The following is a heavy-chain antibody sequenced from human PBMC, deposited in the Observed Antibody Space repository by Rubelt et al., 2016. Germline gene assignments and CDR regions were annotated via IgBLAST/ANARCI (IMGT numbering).Heavy chain of an antibody. CDR3: ACLKPTYYYDREY. J-gene: IGHJ4*02. CDR1: GGSFSGYY. Sequence: QVQLQQWGAGLLKPSETLSLTCAVYGGSFSGYYWSWIRQPPGKGLEWIGEINHSGSTNYNPSLTRRDTISVDTAKNQFALKLGSVPAADTAVYYCACLKPTYYYDREYWGQGTLVTVSS. D-gene: IGHD3-22*01. CDR2: INHSGST. V-gene: IGHV4-34*01.